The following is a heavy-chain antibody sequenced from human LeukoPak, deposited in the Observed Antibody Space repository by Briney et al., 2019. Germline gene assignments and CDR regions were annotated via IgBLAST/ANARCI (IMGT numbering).Heavy chain of an antibody. CDR3: ARREYGSGSYHLVY. CDR2: MNPNSGNT. D-gene: IGHD3-10*01. J-gene: IGHJ4*02. Sequence: ASVKVSCKASGYTFTSYYMHWVRQAPGQGLEWVGWMNPNSGNTGYAQKFQGRVTMTTNTSISTAYMELSSLRSEDTAVYYCARREYGSGSYHLVYWGQGTLVTVSS. V-gene: IGHV1-8*02. CDR1: GYTFTSYY.